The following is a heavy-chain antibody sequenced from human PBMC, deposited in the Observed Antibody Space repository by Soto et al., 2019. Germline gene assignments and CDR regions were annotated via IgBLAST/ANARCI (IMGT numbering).Heavy chain of an antibody. Sequence: GGSLRLSCAASGFTFSSYAMSWVRQAPGKGLEWVSAISGSGGSTYYADSVKGRFTISRDNSKNTLYLQMNSLRAEDTAVYYCAKGTSPYCSSTSCQIAAAGTGDYWGQGTLVTVSS. J-gene: IGHJ4*02. CDR2: ISGSGGST. CDR3: AKGTSPYCSSTSCQIAAAGTGDY. D-gene: IGHD2-2*01. V-gene: IGHV3-23*01. CDR1: GFTFSSYA.